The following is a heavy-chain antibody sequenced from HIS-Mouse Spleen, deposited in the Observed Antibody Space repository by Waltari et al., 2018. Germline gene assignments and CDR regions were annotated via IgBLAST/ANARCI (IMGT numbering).Heavy chain of an antibody. CDR2: ISYDGSNK. Sequence: QVQLVESGGGVVQPGRSLRLSCAASGFTFSSYGMHGVRQAPGKGLRWVAVISYDGSNKYYADSVKGRFTISRDNSKNTLYLQMNSLRAEDTAVYYCAKASSGWLDYWGQGTLVTVSS. CDR1: GFTFSSYG. V-gene: IGHV3-30*18. D-gene: IGHD6-19*01. J-gene: IGHJ4*02. CDR3: AKASSGWLDY.